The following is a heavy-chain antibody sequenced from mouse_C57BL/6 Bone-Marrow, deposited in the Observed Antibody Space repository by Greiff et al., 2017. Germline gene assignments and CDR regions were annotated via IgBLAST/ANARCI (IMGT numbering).Heavy chain of an antibody. CDR3: ARCTLLLRCYFDV. CDR2: IYPGDGDT. CDR1: GYAFSSSW. J-gene: IGHJ1*03. Sequence: VQLKESGPELVKPGASVKISCKASGYAFSSSWMNWVKQRPGKGLEWIGRIYPGDGDTNYNGKFKGKATLTADKSSSTAYMQLSSLTSEDSAVYFCARCTLLLRCYFDVWGTGTTVTVSS. D-gene: IGHD1-1*01. V-gene: IGHV1-82*01.